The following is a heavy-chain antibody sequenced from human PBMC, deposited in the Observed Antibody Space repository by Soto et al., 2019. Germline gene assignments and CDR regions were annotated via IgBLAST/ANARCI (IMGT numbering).Heavy chain of an antibody. J-gene: IGHJ6*03. Sequence: SETLSLTCTVSGGSISSYYWSWIRQPPGKGLEWIGYIYYSGSTNYNPSLKSRVTISVDTSKNQFSLKLSSVTAADTAVYYCARHLRSIAALYYMDVWGKGTTVTVSS. CDR2: IYYSGST. CDR1: GGSISSYY. D-gene: IGHD6-6*01. CDR3: ARHLRSIAALYYMDV. V-gene: IGHV4-59*08.